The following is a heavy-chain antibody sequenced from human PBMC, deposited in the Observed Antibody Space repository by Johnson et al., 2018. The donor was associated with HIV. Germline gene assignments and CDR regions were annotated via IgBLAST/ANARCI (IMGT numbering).Heavy chain of an antibody. Sequence: VQLVESGGDLVQPGGSLRLSCVGSGFTFSTNWMHWVRQAPGKGLVWVSRINSDGSSTSYADSVKGRFTISRDNAKNTLYLQMDSLGAEDTAVYYCAKGQSSGYPKDAFDIWGRGTIVIVSS. V-gene: IGHV3-74*01. CDR1: GFTFSTNW. D-gene: IGHD3-22*01. J-gene: IGHJ3*02. CDR2: INSDGSST. CDR3: AKGQSSGYPKDAFDI.